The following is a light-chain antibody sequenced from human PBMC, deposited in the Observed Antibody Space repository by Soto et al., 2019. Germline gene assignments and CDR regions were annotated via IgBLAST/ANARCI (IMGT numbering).Light chain of an antibody. Sequence: YELTQPPSVSASPGQTARITCSGDALPKQYSYWYQQKPGQAPVLVIYKDSERSSGIPERFSGSSSGTTVTLTISGVQAEDEADYYCQSADSSGTYVFGTGTKV. J-gene: IGLJ1*01. CDR1: ALPKQY. CDR3: QSADSSGTYV. V-gene: IGLV3-25*02. CDR2: KDS.